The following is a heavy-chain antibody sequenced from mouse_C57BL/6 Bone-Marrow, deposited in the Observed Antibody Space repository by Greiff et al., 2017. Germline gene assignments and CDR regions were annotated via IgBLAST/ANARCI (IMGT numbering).Heavy chain of an antibody. D-gene: IGHD1-1*01. CDR1: GFTFSSYA. CDR3: ARAIYYSFDY. J-gene: IGHJ2*01. V-gene: IGHV5-4*03. Sequence: EVKLMESGGGLVKPGGSLKLSCAASGFTFSSYAMTWVRQTPEKRLEWVATISDGGSYTYYPDNVKGRFTISRDNAKTNLYLQMSHLTSEDTAMYYCARAIYYSFDYWGQGTTLTVSS. CDR2: ISDGGSYT.